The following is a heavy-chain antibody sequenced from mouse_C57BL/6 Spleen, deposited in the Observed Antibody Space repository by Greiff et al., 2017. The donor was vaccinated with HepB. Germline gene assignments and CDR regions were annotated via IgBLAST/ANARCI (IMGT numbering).Heavy chain of an antibody. J-gene: IGHJ2*01. D-gene: IGHD1-1*02. V-gene: IGHV1-81*01. Sequence: QVQLQQSGAELARPGASVKLSCKASGYTFTSYGISWVKQRTGQGLEWIGEIYPRSGNTYYNEKFKGKATLTADKSSSTAYMELRSLTSEDSAVYFCARWVAFEGYFDYWGQGTTLTVSS. CDR2: IYPRSGNT. CDR1: GYTFTSYG. CDR3: ARWVAFEGYFDY.